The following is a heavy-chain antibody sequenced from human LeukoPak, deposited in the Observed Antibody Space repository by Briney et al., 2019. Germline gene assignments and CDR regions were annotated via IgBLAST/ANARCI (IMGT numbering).Heavy chain of an antibody. CDR2: INTNTGNP. V-gene: IGHV7-4-1*02. CDR3: ARGADILTGYYPAPGYYFDY. Sequence: ASVKVSCKASGYTFTSYAMNWVRQAPGQGLEWMGWINTNTGNPTYAQGFTGRFVFSLDTSVSTAYLQISSLKAEDTAVYYCARGADILTGYYPAPGYYFDYWGQGTLVTVSS. J-gene: IGHJ4*02. D-gene: IGHD3-9*01. CDR1: GYTFTSYA.